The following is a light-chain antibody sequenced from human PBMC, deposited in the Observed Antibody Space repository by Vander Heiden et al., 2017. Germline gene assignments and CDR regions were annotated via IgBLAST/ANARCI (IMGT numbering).Light chain of an antibody. J-gene: IGKJ5*01. CDR3: QQYDTTLT. Sequence: IVMNQSPPSLAVSLGERATISCTSRQSIIYSTNNKNFLAWYRQKPGQPPELLIYGASTRECGVPDRFSGSGSGTDFTLTISSLQAEDVAVYYCQQYDTTLTFGQGTRLEIK. CDR2: GAS. V-gene: IGKV4-1*01. CDR1: QSIIYSTNNKNF.